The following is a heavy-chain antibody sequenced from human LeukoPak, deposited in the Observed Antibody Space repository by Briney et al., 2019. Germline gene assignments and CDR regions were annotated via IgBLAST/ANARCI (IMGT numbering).Heavy chain of an antibody. CDR2: TYYRSKWYI. D-gene: IGHD7-27*01. CDR3: TRAPHHWGSDY. CDR1: GDSVSSNSAT. V-gene: IGHV6-1*01. J-gene: IGHJ4*02. Sequence: SQTLSLTCAISGDSVSSNSATWNWIRQSPSGGLEWLGRTYYRSKWYIDYGASVKGRITISPDTSNNQFSLQLNSVTPEDTAIYYCTRAPHHWGSDYWGQGTLVTVSS.